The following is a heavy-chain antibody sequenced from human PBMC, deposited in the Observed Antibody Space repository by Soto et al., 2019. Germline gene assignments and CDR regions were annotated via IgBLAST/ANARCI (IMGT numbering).Heavy chain of an antibody. V-gene: IGHV5-51*01. CDR2: IYPGDSDT. J-gene: IGHJ6*02. CDR3: ARRGTYGSGTELNPFYYYYNGMDV. CDR1: GYSFTTYW. D-gene: IGHD3-10*01. Sequence: GESLKISCKGSGYSFTTYWIAWVLQIPWKGLEWMGIIYPGDSDTRYSPSFQGQVTISADKSISTAYLQWSSLKASDTAMYYCARRGTYGSGTELNPFYYYYNGMDVWGQGTTVTVAS.